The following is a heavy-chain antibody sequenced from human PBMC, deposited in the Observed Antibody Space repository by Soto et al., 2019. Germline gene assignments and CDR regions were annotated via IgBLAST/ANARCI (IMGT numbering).Heavy chain of an antibody. CDR1: GFTFSSYG. CDR3: ARDRPYYYDSSGPSFDY. Sequence: GGSLRLSCAASGFTFSSYGMNWVRQAPGKGLEWVSSISSSSSYIYYADSVKGRFTISRDNAKNSLYLQMNSLRAEDTAVYYCARDRPYYYDSSGPSFDYWGQGTLVTVSS. V-gene: IGHV3-21*01. CDR2: ISSSSSYI. D-gene: IGHD3-22*01. J-gene: IGHJ4*02.